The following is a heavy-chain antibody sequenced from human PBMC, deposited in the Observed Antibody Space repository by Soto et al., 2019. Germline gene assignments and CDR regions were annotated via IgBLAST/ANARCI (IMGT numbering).Heavy chain of an antibody. J-gene: IGHJ4*02. CDR3: ARDKIPGLFDE. D-gene: IGHD2-21*01. CDR2: INHSGST. Sequence: PSETLSLTCAVYGGSFSGYYWTWIRQPPGTGLEWIGEINHSGSTNYNPSLKSRVTISVDTSKNQFSLKLTSVTAADTAVYYGARDKIPGLFDEWGKGYLVTVDS. V-gene: IGHV4-34*01. CDR1: GGSFSGYY.